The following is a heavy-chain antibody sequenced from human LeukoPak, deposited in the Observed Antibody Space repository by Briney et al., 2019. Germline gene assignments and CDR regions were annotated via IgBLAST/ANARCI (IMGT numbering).Heavy chain of an antibody. Sequence: ASVKVSCKASGGTFSSYAISWVRQAPGQGLEWMGGIIPIFGTANYAQKFQGRVTITADESTSTAYMELSSLRSEDTAVYYCASLGGWQPFDYWGQGTLVTVSS. V-gene: IGHV1-69*13. CDR2: IIPIFGTA. CDR3: ASLGGWQPFDY. J-gene: IGHJ4*02. CDR1: GGTFSSYA. D-gene: IGHD2-15*01.